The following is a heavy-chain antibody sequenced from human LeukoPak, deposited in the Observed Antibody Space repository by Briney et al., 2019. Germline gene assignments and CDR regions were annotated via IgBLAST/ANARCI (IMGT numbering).Heavy chain of an antibody. V-gene: IGHV1-18*01. CDR3: ARGVGAAGTPYQTYYYYMDV. Sequence: ASVKVSCKASGYTFTSYGISWVRQAPGQGLEWMGWISAYNGNTNYAQKFQGRVTITADESTSTAYMELSSLRSEDTAVYYCARGVGAAGTPYQTYYYYMDVWGKGTTVTISS. CDR2: ISAYNGNT. CDR1: GYTFTSYG. D-gene: IGHD6-13*01. J-gene: IGHJ6*03.